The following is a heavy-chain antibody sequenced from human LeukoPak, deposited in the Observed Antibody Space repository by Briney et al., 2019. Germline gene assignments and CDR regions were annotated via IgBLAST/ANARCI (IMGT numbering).Heavy chain of an antibody. Sequence: SETLSLTCTVSGGSISSYYWSWIRQHPGKGLEWIGYIYYSGSTYYNPSLKSRVTISVDTSKNQFSLKLSSVTAADTAIYYCARTVPAAINWFDPWGQGTLVTVSS. D-gene: IGHD2-2*01. J-gene: IGHJ5*02. CDR2: IYYSGST. CDR1: GGSISSYY. V-gene: IGHV4-59*06. CDR3: ARTVPAAINWFDP.